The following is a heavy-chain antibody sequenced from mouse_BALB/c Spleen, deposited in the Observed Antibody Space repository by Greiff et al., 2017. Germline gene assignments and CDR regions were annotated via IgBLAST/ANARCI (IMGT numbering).Heavy chain of an antibody. Sequence: EVKLVESGGGLVQPGGSLKLSCAASGFTFSSYTMSWVRQTPEKRLEWVAYISNGGGSTYYPDTVKGRFTISRDNAKNTLYLQMSSLKSEDTAMYYCARQGSWFAYWGQGTLVTVSA. J-gene: IGHJ3*01. CDR3: ARQGSWFAY. CDR1: GFTFSSYT. D-gene: IGHD3-1*01. CDR2: ISNGGGST. V-gene: IGHV5-12-2*01.